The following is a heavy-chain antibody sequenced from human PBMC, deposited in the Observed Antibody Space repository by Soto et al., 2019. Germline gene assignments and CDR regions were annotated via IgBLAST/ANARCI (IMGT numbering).Heavy chain of an antibody. J-gene: IGHJ4*02. V-gene: IGHV4-38-2*02. D-gene: IGHD6-6*01. CDR1: GYSISSGYY. CDR2: IYHSGST. CDR3: ARDDQYSSSSAH. Sequence: SETLSLTCAVSGYSISSGYYWGWIRQPPGKGLEWIGSIYHSGSTYYNPSLKSRVTISVDTSKNRFSLKLSSVTAADTAVYYCARDDQYSSSSAHWGQGTLVTVSS.